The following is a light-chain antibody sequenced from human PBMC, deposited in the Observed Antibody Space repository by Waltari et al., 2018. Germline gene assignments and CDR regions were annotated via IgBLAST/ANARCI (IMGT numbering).Light chain of an antibody. J-gene: IGLJ1*01. Sequence: QSVLTPPPSVSGAPGQRVPIACPGSSSNTGAGYDVHWYQQLPGTAPKLLIYGNSNRPSGVPDRFSGSKSGTSASLAITGLQAEDEADYYCQSYDSSYGVFGTGTKVTVL. CDR2: GNS. CDR3: QSYDSSYGV. CDR1: SSNTGAGYD. V-gene: IGLV1-40*01.